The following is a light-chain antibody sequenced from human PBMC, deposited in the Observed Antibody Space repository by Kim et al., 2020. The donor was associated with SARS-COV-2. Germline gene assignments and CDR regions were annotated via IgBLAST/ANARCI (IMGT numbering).Light chain of an antibody. V-gene: IGKV3-20*01. J-gene: IGKJ2*01. Sequence: LAPGQRATLSCRDSQSVSSDYIAWYQQKPGQAPRVLIYGASSRATGIPDRFSGSGSGTDFTLTISRLEPEDLAVYYCQQDGSSPYTFGQGTKLEI. CDR2: GAS. CDR3: QQDGSSPYT. CDR1: QSVSSDY.